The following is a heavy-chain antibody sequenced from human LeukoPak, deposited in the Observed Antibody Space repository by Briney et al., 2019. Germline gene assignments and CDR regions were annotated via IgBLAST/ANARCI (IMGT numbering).Heavy chain of an antibody. CDR2: INHSGST. Sequence: SETLALTCAVYGGSFSGYYWSWIRQPPGKGLEWIGEINHSGSTNYNPSLKSRVTISVDTSKNQFSLKLSSVTAADTAVYYCARGYTAPRRGPFDYWGQGTLVTVSS. CDR1: GGSFSGYY. D-gene: IGHD1-1*01. V-gene: IGHV4-34*01. CDR3: ARGYTAPRRGPFDY. J-gene: IGHJ4*02.